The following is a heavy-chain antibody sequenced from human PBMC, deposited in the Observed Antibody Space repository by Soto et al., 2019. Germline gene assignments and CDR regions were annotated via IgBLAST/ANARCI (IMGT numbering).Heavy chain of an antibody. V-gene: IGHV1-46*03. D-gene: IGHD2-2*02. Sequence: AXVKVSCKASGYTFTSYYMHWVRQAPGQGLEWMGIINPSGGSTSYAQKFQGRVTMTRDTSTSTVYMELSSLRSEDTAVYYCARAIVVVPAAITGGWGNWFDPWGQGTLVTVSS. CDR2: INPSGGST. CDR3: ARAIVVVPAAITGGWGNWFDP. J-gene: IGHJ5*02. CDR1: GYTFTSYY.